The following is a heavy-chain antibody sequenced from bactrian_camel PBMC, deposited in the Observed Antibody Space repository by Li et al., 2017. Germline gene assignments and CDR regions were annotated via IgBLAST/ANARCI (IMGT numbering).Heavy chain of an antibody. CDR1: GNTFLSYC. V-gene: IGHV3S1*01. Sequence: HVQLVESGGGSVQAGGPLGLACQVNGNTFLSYCIAWFRQVPGKEREGVAAIYTADGTTYYADAVKGRFTISRDNAKYTIYLQMDSLKPEDTAVYYCAAPVPSWFSASDWRRKRDARDNGCLKMGRAYWGQGTQVTVS. D-gene: IGHD1*01. CDR3: AAPVPSWFSASDWRRKRDARDNGCLKMGRAY. CDR2: IYTADGTT. J-gene: IGHJ4*01.